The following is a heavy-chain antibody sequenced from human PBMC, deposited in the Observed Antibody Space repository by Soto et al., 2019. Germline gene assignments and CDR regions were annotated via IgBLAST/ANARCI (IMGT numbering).Heavy chain of an antibody. CDR3: VRRVSGNYDY. J-gene: IGHJ4*02. CDR2: ISSNGGTT. D-gene: IGHD1-7*01. V-gene: IGHV3-64*01. CDR1: GFTFSSYD. Sequence: EVQLAESGGGMVQPGGSLRLSCVASGFTFSSYDMHWVRQAPGKGLEYVSSISSNGGTTYYGNSVKGRFTISRDNSKNTRYLQMGSLRAEDMAVYYCVRRVSGNYDYWGQGTLVTVS.